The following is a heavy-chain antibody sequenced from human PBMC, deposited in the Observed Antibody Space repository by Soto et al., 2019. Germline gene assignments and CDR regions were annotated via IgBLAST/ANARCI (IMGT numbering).Heavy chain of an antibody. CDR3: ARARDSYFDY. V-gene: IGHV4-31*03. J-gene: IGHJ4*02. Sequence: SETLSLTCTVSGGSISSGGYYWSWIRQHPGKGLEWIGYIYYSGSTYYNPSLKSRVTISVDTSKNQFFLKLSSVTAADTAVYYCARARDSYFDYWGQGTLVTVSS. CDR2: IYYSGST. CDR1: GGSISSGGYY. D-gene: IGHD3-3*01.